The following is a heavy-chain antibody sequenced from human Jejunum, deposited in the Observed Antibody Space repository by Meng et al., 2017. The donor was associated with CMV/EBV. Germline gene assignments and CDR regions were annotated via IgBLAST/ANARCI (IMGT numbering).Heavy chain of an antibody. Sequence: LKISCAASGFTFSDYYMNWVRQAPGKGLEWVSSISSSSTIYHADSVKGRFTFSRDNANNSLYLQMNSLRVEDTATYYCASTAGCDYWGQGTLVTVSS. J-gene: IGHJ4*02. CDR2: ISSSSTI. CDR3: ASTAGCDY. V-gene: IGHV3-69-1*02. D-gene: IGHD6-19*01. CDR1: GFTFSDYY.